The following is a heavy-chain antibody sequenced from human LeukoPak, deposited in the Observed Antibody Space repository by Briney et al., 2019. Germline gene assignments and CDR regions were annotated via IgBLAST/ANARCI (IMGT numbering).Heavy chain of an antibody. D-gene: IGHD6-13*01. CDR1: GFTFSSYE. CDR2: ISSSGSTI. CDR3: ARDKQQLVRFYFDY. Sequence: PGGSLRLSCAASGFTFSSYEMNWVRQAPGKGLEWVSYISSSGSTIYYADSVKGRFTISRDNAKNSLYLQMNSLRAEDTAVYYCARDKQQLVRFYFDYWGQGTLVTVSS. V-gene: IGHV3-48*03. J-gene: IGHJ4*02.